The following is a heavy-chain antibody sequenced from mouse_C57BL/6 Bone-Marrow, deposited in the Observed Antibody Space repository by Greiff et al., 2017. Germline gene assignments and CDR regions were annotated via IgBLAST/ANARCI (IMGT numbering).Heavy chain of an antibody. D-gene: IGHD2-10*01. V-gene: IGHV7-1*01. J-gene: IGHJ2*01. CDR1: GFTFSDFY. Sequence: EVQVVESGGGLVQSGRSLRLSCATSGFTFSDFYMEWVRQAPGKGLEWIAASRNKANDYTTEYSASVKGRFIVSRDTSQSILYLQMNALRAEDTAIYYCARDAPPYRGYWGQGTTLTVSS. CDR2: SRNKANDYTT. CDR3: ARDAPPYRGY.